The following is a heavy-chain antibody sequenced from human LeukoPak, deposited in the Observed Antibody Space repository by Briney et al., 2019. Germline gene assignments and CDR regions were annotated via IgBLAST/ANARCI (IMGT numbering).Heavy chain of an antibody. CDR1: GFTFSSYE. D-gene: IGHD5-24*01. CDR3: ARVSEEMANIGDNRFDP. CDR2: ISSSGSTI. V-gene: IGHV3-48*03. J-gene: IGHJ5*01. Sequence: GGSLRLSCAASGFTFSSYEMNWVRQAPGKGLEWVSYISSSGSTIYYADSVKGRFTISRDNAKNSLYLQMNSLRAEDTAVYYCARVSEEMANIGDNRFDPRGQGT.